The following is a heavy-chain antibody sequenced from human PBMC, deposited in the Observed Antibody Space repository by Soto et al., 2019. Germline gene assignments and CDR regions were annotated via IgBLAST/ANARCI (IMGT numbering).Heavy chain of an antibody. V-gene: IGHV5-51*01. CDR2: IYPGDSDT. J-gene: IGHJ5*02. CDR3: ARLGYAIVNWFDP. D-gene: IGHD2-8*01. Sequence: GESLKISCKGSGYSFTNYWIGWVRQMPGKGLEWMGIIYPGDSDTKYSPSFQGQVTISADKSTSTAYLQWNSLKASDTAMYFCARLGYAIVNWFDPWGQGTLVTVSS. CDR1: GYSFTNYW.